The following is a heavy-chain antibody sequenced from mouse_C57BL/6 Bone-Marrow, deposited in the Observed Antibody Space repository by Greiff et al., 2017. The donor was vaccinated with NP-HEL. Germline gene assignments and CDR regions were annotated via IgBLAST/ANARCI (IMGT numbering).Heavy chain of an antibody. CDR2: IHPSDSDT. V-gene: IGHV1-74*01. D-gene: IGHD1-1*01. CDR3: AWSYGSSYAMDY. J-gene: IGHJ4*01. Sequence: VQLQQPGAELVKPGASVKVSCKASGYTFTSYWMHWVKQRPGQGLEWIGRIHPSDSDTNYNQKFKGKATLTVDKSSSTAYMQLSSLTSEDYAVYYCAWSYGSSYAMDYWGQGTSVTVSS. CDR1: GYTFTSYW.